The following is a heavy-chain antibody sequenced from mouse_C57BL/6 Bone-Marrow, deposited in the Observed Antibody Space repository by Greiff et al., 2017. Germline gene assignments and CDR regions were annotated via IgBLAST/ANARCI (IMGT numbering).Heavy chain of an antibody. V-gene: IGHV14-4*01. CDR1: GFNIKDDY. CDR3: TTGAVVPYFDY. CDR2: IDPENGDT. Sequence: EVKLMESGAELVRPGASVKLSCTASGFNIKDDYMHWVKQRPEQGLEWIGWIDPENGDTEYASKFKGKATITSDPSSNTAYLQLSSLTSEDPAVYYCTTGAVVPYFDYWGQGTTLTVSS. J-gene: IGHJ2*01. D-gene: IGHD1-1*01.